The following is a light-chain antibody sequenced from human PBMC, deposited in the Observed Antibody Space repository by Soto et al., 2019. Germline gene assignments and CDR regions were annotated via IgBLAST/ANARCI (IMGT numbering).Light chain of an antibody. CDR3: QQYGTSPWT. Sequence: EIVLTQSPGTLSLSPGERATLSCRASQSVSSSSLAWYQQKPGQAPRLLIYGASSRATAIPDRFSGSGSGTDFTLTISRLEPEEYAVYYCQQYGTSPWTFGQGTKVEIK. CDR1: QSVSSSS. J-gene: IGKJ1*01. CDR2: GAS. V-gene: IGKV3-20*01.